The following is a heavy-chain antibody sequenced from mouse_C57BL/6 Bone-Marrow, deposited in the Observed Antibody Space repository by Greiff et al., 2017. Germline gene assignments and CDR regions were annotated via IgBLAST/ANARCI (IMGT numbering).Heavy chain of an antibody. CDR2: IDPSDSYT. Sequence: QVQLQQPGAELVRPGTSVKLSCKASGYTFTSYWMHWVKQRPGQGLEWIGVIDPSDSYTNYNQKFKGKATLTVDTSSSTAYMQLSSLTSEDSAVYCCARSARWFAYWGQGTLVTVSA. CDR1: GYTFTSYW. D-gene: IGHD3-1*01. CDR3: ARSARWFAY. J-gene: IGHJ3*01. V-gene: IGHV1-59*01.